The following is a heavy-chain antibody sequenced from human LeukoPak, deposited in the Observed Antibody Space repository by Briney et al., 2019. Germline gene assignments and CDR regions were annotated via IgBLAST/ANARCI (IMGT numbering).Heavy chain of an antibody. Sequence: ASVKVSCKASGGTFSSYAISWVRQAPGQGLEWMGGIIPIFGTANYARKFQGRVTITADKSTSTAYMELSSLRSEDTAVYYCARGGGALRPNYFDYWGQGTLVTVSS. CDR1: GGTFSSYA. CDR3: ARGGGALRPNYFDY. CDR2: IIPIFGTA. V-gene: IGHV1-69*06. J-gene: IGHJ4*02.